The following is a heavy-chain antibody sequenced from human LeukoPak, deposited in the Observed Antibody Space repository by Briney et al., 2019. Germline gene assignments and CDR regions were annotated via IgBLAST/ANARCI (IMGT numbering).Heavy chain of an antibody. J-gene: IGHJ5*02. CDR1: GFIVSTNY. Sequence: GGSLRLSCAASGFIVSTNYVNWARQAPGKGLEWVSVIYSGGGTYYADSVKGRFTISRDNSNNTLYLQMNSLRAEDTAIYYCARGTYWFDPWGQGTLVTVSA. V-gene: IGHV3-66*01. D-gene: IGHD2-8*01. CDR3: ARGTYWFDP. CDR2: IYSGGGT.